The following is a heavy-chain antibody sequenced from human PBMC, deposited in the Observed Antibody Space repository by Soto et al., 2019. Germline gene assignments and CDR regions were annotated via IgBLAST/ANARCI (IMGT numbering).Heavy chain of an antibody. V-gene: IGHV1-69*06. Sequence: QLQLVQSGAEIKKPGSSVKVSCKASGGTFSSYVIAWVRQAPGQAPEWMGGIIPLFGTSNYAQKFHGRVKITADIATNTAYMELGILQSEDTATYYCARNADYYDSSGLFDLWGRGALGRVSS. CDR1: GGTFSSYV. CDR2: IIPLFGTS. D-gene: IGHD3-22*01. CDR3: ARNADYYDSSGLFDL. J-gene: IGHJ2*01.